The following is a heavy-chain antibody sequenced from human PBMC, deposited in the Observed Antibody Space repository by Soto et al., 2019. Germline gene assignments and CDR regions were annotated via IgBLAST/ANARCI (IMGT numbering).Heavy chain of an antibody. CDR2: IYYSGRT. Sequence: SETLSLTCTVSGASISSSSYYWGWIREPPGKGLKWSGRIYYSGRTYYNPSLKSRVTISVDTSKNQFSLMLGSVTAAATAVYYFARVSMAAAGTHYYYYGMDVWRQATTVTVS. J-gene: IGHJ6*02. V-gene: IGHV4-39*01. CDR3: ARVSMAAAGTHYYYYGMDV. D-gene: IGHD6-13*01. CDR1: GASISSSSYY.